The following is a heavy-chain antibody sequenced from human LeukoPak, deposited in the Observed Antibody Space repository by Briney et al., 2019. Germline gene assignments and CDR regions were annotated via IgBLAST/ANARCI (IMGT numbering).Heavy chain of an antibody. CDR1: GGSFSGYY. CDR3: ARLRAYYYYYYGMDV. D-gene: IGHD4-17*01. CDR2: ISNSGST. Sequence: SETLSLTCAVYGGSFSGYYWSWIRQPPGKGLEWIGEISNSGSTNYNPSLKSRVTVSVDTSKNQFSLKLSSVTAADTAVYYCARLRAYYYYYYGMDVWGQGTTVSVSS. J-gene: IGHJ6*02. V-gene: IGHV4-34*01.